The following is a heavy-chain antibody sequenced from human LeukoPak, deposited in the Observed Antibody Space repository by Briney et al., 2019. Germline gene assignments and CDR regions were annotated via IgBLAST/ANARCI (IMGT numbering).Heavy chain of an antibody. CDR3: ASSLGVNAFDI. Sequence: SETLSLTCTVSAGSISGYYWSWIRQPPGKGLEWIAYIYYSGSTNYNPSLKNRVIISVDTSKNQFSLKLSSVTAADTAVYYCASSLGVNAFDIWGQGTMVTVSS. J-gene: IGHJ3*02. V-gene: IGHV4-59*12. CDR2: IYYSGST. CDR1: AGSISGYY. D-gene: IGHD3-16*01.